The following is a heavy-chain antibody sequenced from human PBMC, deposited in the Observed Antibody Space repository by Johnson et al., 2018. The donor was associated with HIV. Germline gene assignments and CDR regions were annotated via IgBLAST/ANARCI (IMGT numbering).Heavy chain of an antibody. D-gene: IGHD1-26*01. CDR3: AKDLPRIRIPTKDDAFDI. CDR2: ISYDGSNK. CDR1: GFTFSSYA. V-gene: IGHV3-30*04. Sequence: QVQLVESGGGVVQPGRSLRLSCAASGFTFSSYAMHWVRQAPGKGLEWVAVISYDGSNKYYADSVKGRFTISRDNFKNTLFLQMNSLRVEDTAVYYCAKDLPRIRIPTKDDAFDIWGQGTVVTVSS. J-gene: IGHJ3*02.